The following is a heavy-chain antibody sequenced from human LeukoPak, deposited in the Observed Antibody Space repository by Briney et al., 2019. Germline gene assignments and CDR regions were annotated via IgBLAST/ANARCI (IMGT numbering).Heavy chain of an antibody. J-gene: IGHJ4*02. CDR1: GFTLSTHY. Sequence: GGSLRLSCAASGFTLSTHYMTWVRQAPGKGLEWVANINQDGSEKYYVDSVKGRFTISRDNVKNSLYLQMNSLRAEDTAVYYCARVRIVAGTDYWGQGTLVTVSS. CDR3: ARVRIVAGTDY. D-gene: IGHD6-19*01. CDR2: INQDGSEK. V-gene: IGHV3-7*01.